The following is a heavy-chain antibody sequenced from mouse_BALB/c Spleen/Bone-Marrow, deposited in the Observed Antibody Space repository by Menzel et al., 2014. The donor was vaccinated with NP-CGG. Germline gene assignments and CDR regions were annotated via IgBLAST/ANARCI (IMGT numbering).Heavy chain of an antibody. Sequence: VQLQQSGAELVKPGASVKLSCTASGLNIKDTYMHWVKQRPEQGLEWTGRIDPANGNTKYDPKFQGKATITADTSSNTAYLQLSSLTSEDTAVYYCALYYDYDVGYWGQGTTLTVSS. V-gene: IGHV14-3*02. CDR2: IDPANGNT. J-gene: IGHJ2*01. D-gene: IGHD2-4*01. CDR3: ALYYDYDVGY. CDR1: GLNIKDTY.